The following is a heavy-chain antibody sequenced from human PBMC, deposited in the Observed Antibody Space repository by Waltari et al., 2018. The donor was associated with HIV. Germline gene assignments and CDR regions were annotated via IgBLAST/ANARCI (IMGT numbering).Heavy chain of an antibody. CDR2: VWYDGSKK. CDR3: VKDDSSGYYYMGDY. J-gene: IGHJ4*02. Sequence: QVQLVESGGGVVQPGRSLRLSCAASGFIFSDFGRLWVRQAPGKGLEWVALVWYDGSKKYYADLVKGRFTISRDNSKNTLYLQMNSLRGEDTAMYYCVKDDSSGYYYMGDYWGLGTLVTVS. D-gene: IGHD3-22*01. V-gene: IGHV3-33*03. CDR1: GFIFSDFG.